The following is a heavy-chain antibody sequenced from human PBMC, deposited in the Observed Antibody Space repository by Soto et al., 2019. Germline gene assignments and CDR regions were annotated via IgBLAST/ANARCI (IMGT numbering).Heavy chain of an antibody. CDR1: GGTLSSYA. J-gene: IGHJ6*02. Sequence: ASVKVSCTASGGTLSSYAISWVRQAPGQGLEWMGGIIPIFGTANYAQKFQGRVTITADESTSTAYMELSSLRSEDTAVYYCARGSPRSRYSGYYYGMDVWGQGTTVTVSS. D-gene: IGHD3-3*01. V-gene: IGHV1-69*13. CDR3: ARGSPRSRYSGYYYGMDV. CDR2: IIPIFGTA.